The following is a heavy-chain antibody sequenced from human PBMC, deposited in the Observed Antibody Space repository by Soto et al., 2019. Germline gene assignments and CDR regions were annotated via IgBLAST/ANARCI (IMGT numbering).Heavy chain of an antibody. Sequence: GGSLRLSCVASGFTFTNYWMTWVRQAPGKGLEWVANINQDGSEKYYVDSVKGRFTISRDNAKNSLFLQMNSLRAEDTAVYYCARDYYGSGSYFSYWSQGALVTVSS. CDR3: ARDYYGSGSYFSY. CDR2: INQDGSEK. D-gene: IGHD3-10*01. J-gene: IGHJ4*02. V-gene: IGHV3-7*01. CDR1: GFTFTNYW.